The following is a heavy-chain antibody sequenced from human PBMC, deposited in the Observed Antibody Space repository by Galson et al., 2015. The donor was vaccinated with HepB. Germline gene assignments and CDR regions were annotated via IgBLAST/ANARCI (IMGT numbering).Heavy chain of an antibody. Sequence: SLRLSCAASGFTFSDYGMHWVRQAPGKGLEWVAVISYDGSNKYYTDSVKGRFTISRDNSKNTLYLQMNSLRAEDTAVYYCAKDLSVAWFAGAFDIWGQGTMVTVSS. V-gene: IGHV3-30*18. CDR2: ISYDGSNK. D-gene: IGHD3-10*01. CDR3: AKDLSVAWFAGAFDI. CDR1: GFTFSDYG. J-gene: IGHJ3*02.